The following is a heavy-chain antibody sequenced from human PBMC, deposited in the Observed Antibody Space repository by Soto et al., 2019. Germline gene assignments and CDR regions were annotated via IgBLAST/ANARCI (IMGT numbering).Heavy chain of an antibody. CDR3: ARDPLITMVRGVCFDP. Sequence: QVQLVQSGAEVKKPGSSVKVSCKASGGTFSSYTISWVRQAPGQGLEWMGRIIPILGLANYAQKFQGRVTITADKSTSTAYMELSSLRSEDTAVYYCARDPLITMVRGVCFDPWGQGTLVTVSS. D-gene: IGHD3-10*01. J-gene: IGHJ5*02. V-gene: IGHV1-69*08. CDR1: GGTFSSYT. CDR2: IIPILGLA.